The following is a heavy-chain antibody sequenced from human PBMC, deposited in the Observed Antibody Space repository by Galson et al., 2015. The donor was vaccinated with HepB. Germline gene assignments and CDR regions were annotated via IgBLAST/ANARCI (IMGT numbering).Heavy chain of an antibody. V-gene: IGHV1-2*06. CDR3: ARFLGTYYYYGMDV. Sequence: SVKVSCKASGYTFTGYYIHWVRQAPGQGLEWMGRINPNSGATNYEQKFQGRVTMTRNTSISTAYMELSSLRSEDTAVYYCARFLGTYYYYGMDVWGQGTTVTVSS. CDR1: GYTFTGYY. D-gene: IGHD1-1*01. CDR2: INPNSGAT. J-gene: IGHJ6*02.